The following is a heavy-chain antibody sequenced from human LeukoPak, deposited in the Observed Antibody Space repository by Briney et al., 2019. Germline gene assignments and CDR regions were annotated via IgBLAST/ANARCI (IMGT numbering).Heavy chain of an antibody. D-gene: IGHD6-19*01. Sequence: GGSLRLSCAASGVTFDDYAMHWVRQAPGKGLEWVSLISWDGGSTYYADSVKGRFTISTDNSKNSLYLQMNSLRAEDTALYYCAKGAVEQWLVLYFDYWGQGTLVTVSS. J-gene: IGHJ4*02. CDR2: ISWDGGST. CDR3: AKGAVEQWLVLYFDY. V-gene: IGHV3-43D*04. CDR1: GVTFDDYA.